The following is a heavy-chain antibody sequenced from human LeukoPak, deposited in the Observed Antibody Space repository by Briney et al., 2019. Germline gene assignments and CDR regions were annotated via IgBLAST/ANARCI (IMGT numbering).Heavy chain of an antibody. J-gene: IGHJ3*02. CDR1: GYTSSSPD. Sequence: ASVKVSCKASGYTSSSPDINWVRQPTGRGLEWLGWMNPRDNTGYAQRFQGRVTLTRDRSINTAYMELSSLRSDDTAVYYCARYIQGVGFDIWGQGTMVTVSA. V-gene: IGHV1-8*01. CDR3: ARYIQGVGFDI. CDR2: MNPRDNT. D-gene: IGHD5-18*01.